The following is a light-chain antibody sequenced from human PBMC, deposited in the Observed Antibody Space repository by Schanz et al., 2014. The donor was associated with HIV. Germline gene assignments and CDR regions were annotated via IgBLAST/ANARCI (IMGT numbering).Light chain of an antibody. Sequence: IQMTQSPSTLSASVGDRITITCRASQSISGRLAWYQQKPGEAPNLLISEASTLEYGVPSRFSGSGSGTDFTLTISSLQPEDFATYYCLQDYNYPPTFGQGTKVEIK. CDR1: QSISGR. CDR3: LQDYNYPPT. J-gene: IGKJ1*01. CDR2: EAS. V-gene: IGKV1-6*01.